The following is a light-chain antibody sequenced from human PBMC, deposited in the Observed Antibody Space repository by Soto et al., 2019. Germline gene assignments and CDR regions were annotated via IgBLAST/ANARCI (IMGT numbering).Light chain of an antibody. CDR1: QGISSY. J-gene: IGKJ5*01. CDR2: AAS. V-gene: IGKV1-9*01. CDR3: QQLNSYPIT. Sequence: DIQLTQSPYFLSAFVGDRVTITCLASQGISSYLAWYQQKPGKAPKLLIYAASTLQSGVPSRLSGSGSGTEFTLTISSLQPEDFATYYCQQLNSYPITFGQGTRLEI.